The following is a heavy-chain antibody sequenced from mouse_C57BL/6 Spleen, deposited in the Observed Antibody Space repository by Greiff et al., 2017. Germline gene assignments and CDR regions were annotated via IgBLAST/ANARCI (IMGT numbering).Heavy chain of an antibody. V-gene: IGHV1-81*01. Sequence: VKLQESGAELARPGASVQLSCKASGYTFTSYGISWVKQRTGQGLEWIGEIYPRSGNTYYNEKFKGKATLTADKSSSTAYMELRSLTSEDSAVYFCARSGAIGATYYFDYWGQGTTLTVSS. J-gene: IGHJ2*01. CDR3: ARSGAIGATYYFDY. D-gene: IGHD3-1*01. CDR1: GYTFTSYG. CDR2: IYPRSGNT.